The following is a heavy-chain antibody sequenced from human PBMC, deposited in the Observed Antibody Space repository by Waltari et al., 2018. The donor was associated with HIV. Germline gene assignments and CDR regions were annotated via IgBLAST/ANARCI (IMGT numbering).Heavy chain of an antibody. CDR2: IKEDGSEK. CDR3: ARARYCSSISCSYFDD. Sequence: EVQLVESGGGLVQSGGSLRLSCAVYGLSFRGLWISWVRQAPGKGLEWVANIKEDGSEKYYVDSVKGRFTISRDNAKNSLYLQMNSLRAEDTAMYYCARARYCSSISCSYFDDWGQGTLVTVSS. D-gene: IGHD2-2*01. J-gene: IGHJ4*02. CDR1: GLSFRGLW. V-gene: IGHV3-7*01.